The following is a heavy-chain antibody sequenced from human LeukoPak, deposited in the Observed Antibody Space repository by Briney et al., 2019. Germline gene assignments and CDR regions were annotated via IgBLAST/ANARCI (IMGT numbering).Heavy chain of an antibody. J-gene: IGHJ4*02. D-gene: IGHD3-22*01. CDR1: GGSISSYY. CDR2: IYYSGST. Sequence: SSETLSLTCTVSGGSISSYYWSWIRQPPGKGLEWIGYIYYSGSTNYIPSLRGRVTISVDTSKNQFSLNLRSVTAADTAVYYCATDISGYLFDYWGQGILVTVSS. CDR3: ATDISGYLFDY. V-gene: IGHV4-59*01.